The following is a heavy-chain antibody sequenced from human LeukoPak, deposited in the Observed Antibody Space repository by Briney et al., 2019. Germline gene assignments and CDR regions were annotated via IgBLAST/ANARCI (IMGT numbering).Heavy chain of an antibody. D-gene: IGHD2-2*01. J-gene: IGHJ1*01. Sequence: GSSVKVSCKASGGTLSSYAISWVRQAPGQGLEWMGGIIPIFGTANYAQKFQGRVTITTDESTSTAYMELSSLRSEDTAVYYCARDKYRPSSWPSYFQHWGQGTLVTVSS. CDR1: GGTLSSYA. CDR3: ARDKYRPSSWPSYFQH. CDR2: IIPIFGTA. V-gene: IGHV1-69*05.